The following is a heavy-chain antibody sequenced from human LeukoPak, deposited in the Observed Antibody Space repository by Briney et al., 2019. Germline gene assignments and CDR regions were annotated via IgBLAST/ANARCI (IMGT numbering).Heavy chain of an antibody. Sequence: PSETLSLTCTVSGGSISSYYWSWIRQPPGKGLELIGYIYYSGSTNYNPSLKSRVTISVDTSRSQFSLKLSSVTAADTAVYYCARTSRLGKSSVDYWGQGTLVTVSS. CDR2: IYYSGST. V-gene: IGHV4-59*01. CDR3: ARTSRLGKSSVDY. D-gene: IGHD3-16*02. CDR1: GGSISSYY. J-gene: IGHJ4*02.